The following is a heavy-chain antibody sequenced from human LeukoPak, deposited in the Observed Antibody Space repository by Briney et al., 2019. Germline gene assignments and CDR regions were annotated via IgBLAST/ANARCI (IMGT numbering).Heavy chain of an antibody. CDR3: ARDRAALARIGGMDV. CDR1: GFAFSRCW. J-gene: IGHJ6*02. V-gene: IGHV3-7*01. CDR2: IKPDGREK. Sequence: GGSLRLSCAASGFAFSRCWMSWVRLAPGKGLEWVANIKPDGREKYYVDSVKGRFAISRDNAKNSLYLQMNGLTAEDTAIYYCARDRAALARIGGMDVWGQGTTVTVSS. D-gene: IGHD5-12*01.